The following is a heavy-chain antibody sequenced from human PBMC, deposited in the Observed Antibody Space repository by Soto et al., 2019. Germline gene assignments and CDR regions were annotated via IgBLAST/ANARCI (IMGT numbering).Heavy chain of an antibody. CDR3: AKAPSWGDYPPFDP. CDR2: IWYDGSNK. CDR1: GFTFSSYG. J-gene: IGHJ5*02. V-gene: IGHV3-33*06. D-gene: IGHD4-17*01. Sequence: PGGSLGLSCAASGFTFSSYGMHWVRQAPGKGLEWVAVIWYDGSNKYYADSVKGRFTISRDNSKNTLYLQMNSLRAEDTAVYYCAKAPSWGDYPPFDPWGQGTLVTVSS.